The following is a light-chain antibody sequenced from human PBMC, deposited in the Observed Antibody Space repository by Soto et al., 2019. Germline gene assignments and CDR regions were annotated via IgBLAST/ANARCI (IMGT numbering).Light chain of an antibody. CDR1: SSDVGAYKY. CDR3: TSYVGNDIWV. V-gene: IGLV2-8*01. J-gene: IGLJ3*02. Sequence: QSALTQPPSASGSPGQSVTISCTGTSSDVGAYKYVSWYQQYPGKAPKLIIYESTKRPLGVPDRVSGSKSGNTASLTVSGLQDEDEADYYCTSYVGNDIWVFGGGTKLTVL. CDR2: EST.